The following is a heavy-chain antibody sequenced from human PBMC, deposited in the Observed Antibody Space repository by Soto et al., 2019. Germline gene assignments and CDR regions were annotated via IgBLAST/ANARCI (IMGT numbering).Heavy chain of an antibody. CDR3: AREAAPVYYGMDV. CDR2: IYYSGST. CDR1: GGSISSGDYY. Sequence: TLSLTCTVSGGSISSGDYYWSWIRQPPGKGLEWIGYIYYSGSTYYNPSLKSRVTISVDTSKNQFSLKLSSVTAADTAVYYCAREAAPVYYGMDVWGQGTTVTVSS. V-gene: IGHV4-30-4*01. J-gene: IGHJ6*02. D-gene: IGHD6-25*01.